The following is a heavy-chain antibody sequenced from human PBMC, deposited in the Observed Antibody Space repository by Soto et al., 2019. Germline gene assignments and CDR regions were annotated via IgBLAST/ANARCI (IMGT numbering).Heavy chain of an antibody. D-gene: IGHD3-3*01. CDR1: GFTFSGSA. CDR3: TAPYYDFWSGYSEDAFDI. V-gene: IGHV3-73*01. Sequence: GESLKISCAASGFTFSGSAMHWVRQASGKGLEWVGRIRSKANSYATAYAASVKGRFTISRDDSKNTAYLQMNSLKTEDTAVYYCTAPYYDFWSGYSEDAFDIWGQGTMVTVSS. CDR2: IRSKANSYAT. J-gene: IGHJ3*02.